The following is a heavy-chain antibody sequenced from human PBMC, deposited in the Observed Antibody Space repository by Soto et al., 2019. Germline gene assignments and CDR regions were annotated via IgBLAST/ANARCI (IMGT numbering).Heavy chain of an antibody. CDR1: DGSISNFY. D-gene: IGHD3-22*01. CDR3: ARAPMVLTRSYFDS. V-gene: IGHV4-59*01. J-gene: IGHJ4*02. CDR2: ISSSGNT. Sequence: SETLSLTCTVSDGSISNFYWSWIREPPGKGLEWIGYISSSGNTNYNPSLKSRVSISVDTSKNQFSLNLTSVTAADTAVYYCARAPMVLTRSYFDSWGQGTPVTVSS.